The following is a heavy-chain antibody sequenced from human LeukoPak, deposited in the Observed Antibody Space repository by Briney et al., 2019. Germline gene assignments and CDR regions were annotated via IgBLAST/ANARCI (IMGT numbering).Heavy chain of an antibody. J-gene: IGHJ4*02. CDR3: AKAYCINGVCYFIDY. CDR1: GYTFTGYY. D-gene: IGHD2-8*01. Sequence: ASVKVSCKTSGYTFTGYYIHWVRQAPGQGLEWMGWIYPKRVSTNYAQKFEGRVTMTRDTSISTAYMEVSGLTSDDTAVYYCAKAYCINGVCYFIDYWGQGTLVTVSS. V-gene: IGHV1-2*02. CDR2: IYPKRVST.